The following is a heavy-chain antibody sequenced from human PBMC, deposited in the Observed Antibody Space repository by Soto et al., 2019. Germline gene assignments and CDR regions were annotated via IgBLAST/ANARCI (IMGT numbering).Heavy chain of an antibody. J-gene: IGHJ4*02. V-gene: IGHV1-18*01. CDR1: GYDFTTYG. CDR2: ISAHNGNT. CDR3: ARGRYVDY. Sequence: QVHLVQSGAEVKKPGASVKVSCQGSGYDFTTYGITWVRQAPGQGLEWRGWISAHNGNTNYAQKLQGRVTVTRDTSTSTAYMELRSLRYDDTAVYYCARGRYVDYWGQGALVTVSS. D-gene: IGHD1-1*01.